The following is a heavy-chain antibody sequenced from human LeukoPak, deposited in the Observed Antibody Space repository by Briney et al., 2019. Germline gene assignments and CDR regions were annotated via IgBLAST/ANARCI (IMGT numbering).Heavy chain of an antibody. CDR3: ARDGGYTYGYHY. V-gene: IGHV1-18*01. J-gene: IGHJ4*02. D-gene: IGHD5-18*01. CDR2: INTYNGNT. CDR1: GYTFTSFG. Sequence: ASVKVSRKASGYTFTSFGITWVRQAPGQGIEWMGWINTYNGNTKYAQKFQGRVTMTTDTSTSTVYMELRGLRADDTAVYYCARDGGYTYGYHYWGQGTLVTVSS.